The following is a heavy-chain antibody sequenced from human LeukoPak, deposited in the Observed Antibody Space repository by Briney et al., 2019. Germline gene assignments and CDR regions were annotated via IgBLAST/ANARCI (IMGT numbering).Heavy chain of an antibody. CDR2: IYYSGST. J-gene: IGHJ4*02. D-gene: IGHD4-23*01. V-gene: IGHV4-30-4*08. CDR3: ARDLLNEGNHLDY. Sequence: SQTLSLTCTVSGGSISSGGYYWSWIRQHPGKGLEWIGYIYYSGSTDYNPSLKSRVTISVDTSKNQFSLKLSFVTAADTAVYYCARDLLNEGNHLDYWGQGTLVTVSS. CDR1: GGSISSGGYY.